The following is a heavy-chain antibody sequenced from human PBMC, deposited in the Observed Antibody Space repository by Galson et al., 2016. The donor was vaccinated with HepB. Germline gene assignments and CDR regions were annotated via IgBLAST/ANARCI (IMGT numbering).Heavy chain of an antibody. Sequence: QSGAEVKKPGESLKVSCKASGYTFTTYGINWVRQAPGQGLEWMGWISAYNGNTNYAQKAQGRVTMSTDTSTNTAYMELRSLRSDDTAVYYCASGIVGANADFDYWGQGTLVTVSS. CDR1: GYTFTTYG. J-gene: IGHJ4*02. CDR2: ISAYNGNT. CDR3: ASGIVGANADFDY. D-gene: IGHD1-26*01. V-gene: IGHV1-18*01.